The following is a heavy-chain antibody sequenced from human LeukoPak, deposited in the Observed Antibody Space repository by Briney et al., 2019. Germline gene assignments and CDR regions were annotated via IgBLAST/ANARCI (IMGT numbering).Heavy chain of an antibody. V-gene: IGHV3-23*01. D-gene: IGHD6-25*01. CDR1: GFTFSSYS. CDR2: ITYSGEYT. J-gene: IGHJ4*02. Sequence: PGGSLRLSCAASGFTFSSYSTSWVRQAPGKGLEWVSAITYSGEYTDYADSVKGRFTISRDNSKNTLYLQMSSLRADDTAVYFCAKRSSGTSGYFDSWGQGTLVTVSS. CDR3: AKRSSGTSGYFDS.